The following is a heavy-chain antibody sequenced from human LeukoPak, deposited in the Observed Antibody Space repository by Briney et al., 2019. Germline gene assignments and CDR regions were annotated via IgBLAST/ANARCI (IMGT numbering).Heavy chain of an antibody. D-gene: IGHD2-15*01. CDR1: GYSFPDFG. J-gene: IGHJ6*02. V-gene: IGHV1-18*04. Sequence: ASVKLSCTASGYSFPDFGISWVRQAPGQGLEWRGWISTEIGNTNYAQRLQGRVSMTRDTSTSTAYMGLRSLRSDDTDVYYCVRDPACSGGSCEYYYYYGMDVWGQGTTVTVSS. CDR3: VRDPACSGGSCEYYYYYGMDV. CDR2: ISTEIGNT.